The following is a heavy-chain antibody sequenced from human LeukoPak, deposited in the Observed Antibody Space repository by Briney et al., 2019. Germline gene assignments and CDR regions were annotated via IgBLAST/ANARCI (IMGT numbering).Heavy chain of an antibody. CDR3: ARTYFPRGAFDI. Sequence: SETLSLTCTVSGYSLSTGYYWGWIRQPPGKGLEWIGSIYHSGSTYYNPSLQSRVTMSVDTSKNQFSLKLSSVTAADTAIYYCARTYFPRGAFDIWGLGTMVTVSS. D-gene: IGHD3-9*01. CDR1: GYSLSTGYY. CDR2: IYHSGST. V-gene: IGHV4-38-2*02. J-gene: IGHJ3*02.